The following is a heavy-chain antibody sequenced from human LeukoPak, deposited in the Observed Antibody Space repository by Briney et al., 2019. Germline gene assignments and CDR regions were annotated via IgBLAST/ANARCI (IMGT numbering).Heavy chain of an antibody. Sequence: GESLKISCKGSGYSFTSYWIGWVRQMPGKGLEWMGIIYPGDSDTRYSPSFQGQVTISADKSTSTAYLQWSSLKASDTAMYYCARAPFWSGYLQYYFDYWGQGTLVTVSS. D-gene: IGHD3-3*01. CDR1: GYSFTSYW. CDR2: IYPGDSDT. J-gene: IGHJ4*02. V-gene: IGHV5-51*01. CDR3: ARAPFWSGYLQYYFDY.